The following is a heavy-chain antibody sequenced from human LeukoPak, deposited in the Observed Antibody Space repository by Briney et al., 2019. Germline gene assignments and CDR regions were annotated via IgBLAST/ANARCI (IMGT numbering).Heavy chain of an antibody. D-gene: IGHD2-2*01. CDR3: AEDLGYCSSTSCYSVAARPSFDY. V-gene: IGHV3-23*01. Sequence: PGGSLRLSCAASGFTFSSYAMSWVRQAPGKGLEWVSAISGSGGSTYYADSVKGRFTISRDNSKNTLYLQMNSLRAEDTAVYYCAEDLGYCSSTSCYSVAARPSFDYWGQGTLVTVSS. J-gene: IGHJ4*02. CDR2: ISGSGGST. CDR1: GFTFSSYA.